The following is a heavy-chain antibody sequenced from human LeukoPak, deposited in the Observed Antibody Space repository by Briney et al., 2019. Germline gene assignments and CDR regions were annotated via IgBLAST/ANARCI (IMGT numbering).Heavy chain of an antibody. J-gene: IGHJ3*02. CDR3: ARGPLLWFGELIRAFDI. Sequence: PSQTLSLTCTVSGGSISSGGYYWSWIRQHPGKGLEWLGYIYYSGSTYYNPSLKSRVTISVDTSKNQFSLKLSSVTAADTAVYYCARGPLLWFGELIRAFDIWGQGTMVTVSS. V-gene: IGHV4-31*03. CDR1: GGSISSGGYY. D-gene: IGHD3-10*01. CDR2: IYYSGST.